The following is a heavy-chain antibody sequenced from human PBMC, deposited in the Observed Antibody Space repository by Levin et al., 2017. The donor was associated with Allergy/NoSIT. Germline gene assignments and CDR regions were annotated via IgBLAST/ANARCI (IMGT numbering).Heavy chain of an antibody. CDR2: IIPIFGTA. CDR3: ARDNIVGATIGWFDP. J-gene: IGHJ5*02. CDR1: GGTFSSYA. Sequence: GGSLRLSCKASGGTFSSYAISWVRQAPGQGLEWMGGIIPIFGTANYAQKFQGRVTITADESTSTAYMELSSLRSEDTAVYYCARDNIVGATIGWFDPWGQGTLVTVSS. D-gene: IGHD1-26*01. V-gene: IGHV1-69*01.